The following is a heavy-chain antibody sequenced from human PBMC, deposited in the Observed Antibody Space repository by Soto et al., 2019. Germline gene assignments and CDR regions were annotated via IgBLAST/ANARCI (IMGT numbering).Heavy chain of an antibody. V-gene: IGHV4-4*07. Sequence: QVQLQESGPGLVKPSETLSLTCNVSGDSMTKYYWSWIRQPAGKGLEWLGRIYMSGSTNYNPSLKSRVTMSIDTSNNHFSLDLKSVTAADTAVYYCARTVGAAYYFDFWGQGALVTVSS. CDR2: IYMSGST. CDR1: GDSMTKYY. J-gene: IGHJ4*02. D-gene: IGHD1-26*01. CDR3: ARTVGAAYYFDF.